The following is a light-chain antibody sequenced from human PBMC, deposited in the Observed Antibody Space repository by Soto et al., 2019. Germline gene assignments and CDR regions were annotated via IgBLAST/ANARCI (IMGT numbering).Light chain of an antibody. CDR1: PSLSTN. CDR3: QQYDGWPLT. V-gene: IGKV3-15*01. Sequence: EIVMTQSPATLSVSPGERATLSCRASPSLSTNLAWYQQKPGQAARLRIYGASTRATGIPGRFSGSGSGTAFTLTISSLQSEDFAVYFCQQYDGWPLTFGGGTKWIS. CDR2: GAS. J-gene: IGKJ4*01.